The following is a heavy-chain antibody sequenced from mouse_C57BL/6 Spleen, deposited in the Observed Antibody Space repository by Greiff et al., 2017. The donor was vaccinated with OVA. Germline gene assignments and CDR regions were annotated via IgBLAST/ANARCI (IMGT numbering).Heavy chain of an antibody. CDR2: ILPGSGST. CDR3: ARKLYQRGFAY. CDR1: GYTFTGYW. Sequence: QVQLKESGAELMKPGASVKLSCTATGYTFTGYWIEWVKQRPGHGLEWIGEILPGSGSTNYNEKFKGKATFTADTSSNTAYMQLSSLTTEDSAIYYCARKLYQRGFAYWGQGTLVTVSA. J-gene: IGHJ3*01. D-gene: IGHD2-12*01. V-gene: IGHV1-9*01.